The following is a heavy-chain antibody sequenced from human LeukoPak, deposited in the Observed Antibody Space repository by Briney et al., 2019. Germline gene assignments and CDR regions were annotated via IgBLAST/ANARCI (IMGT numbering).Heavy chain of an antibody. CDR1: GYTFTSYG. V-gene: IGHV1-18*01. J-gene: IGHJ4*02. Sequence: ASVKVSCKASGYTFTSYGISWVRQAPGQGLEWMGWISAYNGNTNYAQKLQGRVTMTTDTSTSTAYMELSSLRSEDTAVYYCARGGDGYNQKPGEGIDYWGQGTLVTVSS. CDR2: ISAYNGNT. D-gene: IGHD5-24*01. CDR3: ARGGDGYNQKPGEGIDY.